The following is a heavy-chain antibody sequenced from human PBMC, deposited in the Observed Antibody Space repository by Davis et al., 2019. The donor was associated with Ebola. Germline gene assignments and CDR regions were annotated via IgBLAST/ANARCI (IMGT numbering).Heavy chain of an antibody. CDR3: ARDMGMVQEANWFDP. Sequence: ASVKVSCKASGYTFTSYGISWVRQAPGQGLEWMGWISAYNGNTNYAQKLQGRVTMTTDTSTSTAYMELRSLRSDDTAVYYCARDMGMVQEANWFDPWGQGTLVTASS. D-gene: IGHD3-10*01. CDR2: ISAYNGNT. CDR1: GYTFTSYG. V-gene: IGHV1-18*01. J-gene: IGHJ5*02.